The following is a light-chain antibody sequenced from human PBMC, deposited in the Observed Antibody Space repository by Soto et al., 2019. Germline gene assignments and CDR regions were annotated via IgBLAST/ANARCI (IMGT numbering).Light chain of an antibody. CDR2: KAS. CDR1: KSISSW. V-gene: IGKV1-5*03. Sequence: DIQMTQSPSTLSASVGERVTITCRASKSISSWLAWYQQKPGKAPKLLIHKASSLRSGVPSRFSGSGAGTEFTLTISSLDPDDFANYYCQQYNGYGRFGQGTKVEMK. J-gene: IGKJ1*01. CDR3: QQYNGYGR.